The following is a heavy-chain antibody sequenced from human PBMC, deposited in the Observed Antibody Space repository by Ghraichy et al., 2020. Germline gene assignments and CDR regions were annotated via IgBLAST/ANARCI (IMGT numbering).Heavy chain of an antibody. V-gene: IGHV4-34*01. J-gene: IGHJ4*02. CDR3: ARKDFDY. CDR2: INHSGST. CDR1: GGSFSGYY. Sequence: SETLSLTCAVYGGSFSGYYWSWIRHPPGKGLEWIGEINHSGSTNYNPSLKSRVTISVDTSKNQFSLKLSSVTAADTAVYYCARKDFDYWGQGTLVTVSS.